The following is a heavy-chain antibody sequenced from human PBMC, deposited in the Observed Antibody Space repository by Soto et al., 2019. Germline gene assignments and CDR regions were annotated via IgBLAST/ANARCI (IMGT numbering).Heavy chain of an antibody. CDR1: GFISSSYA. D-gene: IGHD3-10*01. CDR2: ISASATSNT. CDR3: AKGGTVVRGVTLDY. Sequence: EVQVLESGGGLAQPGGSLRLSCAASGFISSSYAMNWVRQAPGKGLEWVSAISASATSNTYYADSVKGRFTISRDNSKNTLYLQMNSLRAEDTAVYYCAKGGTVVRGVTLDYWGQGTLVSVSS. J-gene: IGHJ4*02. V-gene: IGHV3-23*01.